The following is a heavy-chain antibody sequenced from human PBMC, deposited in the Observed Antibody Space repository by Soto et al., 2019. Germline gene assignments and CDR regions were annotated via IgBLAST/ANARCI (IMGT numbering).Heavy chain of an antibody. Sequence: PSETLSLTCTVSGGSINSGDYHWSWIRQSPGKGLEWIGAIYYSGSTYYNPSLKSRIRISVDTSKNQFSLKLSSVTAADTAVYYCARLAVVVAAPGMDVWGQGTTVTVSS. J-gene: IGHJ6*02. CDR1: GGSINSGDYH. CDR2: IYYSGST. V-gene: IGHV4-30-4*01. D-gene: IGHD2-15*01. CDR3: ARLAVVVAAPGMDV.